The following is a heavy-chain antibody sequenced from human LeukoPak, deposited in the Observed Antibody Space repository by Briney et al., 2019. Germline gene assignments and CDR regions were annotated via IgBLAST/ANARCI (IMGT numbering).Heavy chain of an antibody. CDR1: GFNLSDYY. V-gene: IGHV3-11*04. J-gene: IGHJ4*02. CDR2: ISGSGSDL. Sequence: PGGSLRLSCVACGFNLSDYYMNWIRQAPGRGLEWVSYISGSGSDLYYADSVKGRFTISRDNAKNSLYLQMNSLRAEDTAVYYCARDRRLRLGELSTPAVYWGQGTLVTVSS. D-gene: IGHD3-16*02. CDR3: ARDRRLRLGELSTPAVY.